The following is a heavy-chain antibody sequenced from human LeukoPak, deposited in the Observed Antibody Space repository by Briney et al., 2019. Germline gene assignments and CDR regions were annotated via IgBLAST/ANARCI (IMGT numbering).Heavy chain of an antibody. D-gene: IGHD6-19*01. Sequence: PGGSLRLSCAASGFTFSSYAMSWVRQAPGKGLEWVSAISGSGGSTYYADSVKGRFTISRDNSKNTLHLQMNSLRAEDTAVYYCAKDRVGYSDWYFAFDIWGQGTVVTVSS. J-gene: IGHJ3*02. V-gene: IGHV3-23*01. CDR1: GFTFSSYA. CDR3: AKDRVGYSDWYFAFDI. CDR2: ISGSGGST.